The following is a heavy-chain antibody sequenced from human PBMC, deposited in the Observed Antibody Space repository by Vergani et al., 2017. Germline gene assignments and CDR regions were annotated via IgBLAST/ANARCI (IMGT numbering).Heavy chain of an antibody. D-gene: IGHD1-1*01. CDR3: AREYTSYYGMDV. CDR1: GFTFSSYS. Sequence: EVQLVESGGGLVKPGGSLRLSCAASGFTFSSYSMNWVRQAPGKGLEWVSSISSSSSYIYYADSVKGRFTISRDNAKNSLYLQMNSLRAEDTAVYYCAREYTSYYGMDVWVQGTTVTVSS. J-gene: IGHJ6*02. CDR2: ISSSSSYI. V-gene: IGHV3-21*01.